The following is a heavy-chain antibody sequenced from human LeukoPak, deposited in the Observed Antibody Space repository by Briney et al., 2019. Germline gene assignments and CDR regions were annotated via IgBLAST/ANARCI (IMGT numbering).Heavy chain of an antibody. CDR1: GGSISSGGYY. CDR2: IYHSGST. V-gene: IGHV4-30-2*01. CDR3: ARLPGSSSFHAFDI. D-gene: IGHD6-13*01. Sequence: SETLSLTCTVSGGSISSGGYYGSWIRQPPGKGLEWIGYIYHSGSTYYNPSLKSRVTISVDRSKNQFSLKLSSVTAADTAVYYCARLPGSSSFHAFDIWGQGTMVTVSS. J-gene: IGHJ3*02.